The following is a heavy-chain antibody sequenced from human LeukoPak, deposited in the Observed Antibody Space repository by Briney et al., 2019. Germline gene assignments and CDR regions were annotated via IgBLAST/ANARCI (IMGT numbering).Heavy chain of an antibody. CDR2: INHSGST. V-gene: IGHV4-34*01. J-gene: IGHJ4*02. CDR1: GGSFSGYY. Sequence: SETLSLTCAVYGGSFSGYYWSWIRQPPGKGLEWIGEINHSGSTYYNPSLKSRVTISVDTSKNQFSLKLSSVTAADTAVYYCARAPELGGYYFDYLGQGTLVTVSS. CDR3: ARAPELGGYYFDY. D-gene: IGHD7-27*01.